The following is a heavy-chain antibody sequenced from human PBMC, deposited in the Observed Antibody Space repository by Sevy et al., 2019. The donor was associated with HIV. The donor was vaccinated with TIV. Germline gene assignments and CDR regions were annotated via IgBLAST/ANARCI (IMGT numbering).Heavy chain of an antibody. CDR1: GFTFSNAW. CDR3: TTERGVRAFDI. CDR2: LKSKTDGGTT. Sequence: GGSLRLACAASGFTFSNAWMSWVRRAPGKGLEWVGRLKSKTDGGTTDYAAPVKGRFTISRDDSKNTLYLQMNSLKTEDTAVYYCTTERGVRAFDIWGQGTMVTVSS. V-gene: IGHV3-15*01. D-gene: IGHD3-10*01. J-gene: IGHJ3*02.